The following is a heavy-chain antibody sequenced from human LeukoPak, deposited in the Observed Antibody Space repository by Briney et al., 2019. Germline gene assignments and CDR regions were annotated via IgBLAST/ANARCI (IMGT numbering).Heavy chain of an antibody. CDR1: GGSISSSSYY. CDR3: ARVDGGYSYLFDY. J-gene: IGHJ4*02. V-gene: IGHV4-39*07. D-gene: IGHD5-18*01. Sequence: PSETLSLTCTVSGGSISSSSYYWGWIRQPPGKGLEWIGSIYYSGSTNYNPSLKSRVTISVDTSKNQFSLKLSSVTAADTAVYYCARVDGGYSYLFDYWGQGTLVTVSS. CDR2: IYYSGST.